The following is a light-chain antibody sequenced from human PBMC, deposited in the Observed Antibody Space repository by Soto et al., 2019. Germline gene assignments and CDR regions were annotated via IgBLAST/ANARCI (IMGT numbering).Light chain of an antibody. CDR2: GAY. V-gene: IGKV3-15*01. CDR1: QSIRSN. J-gene: IGKJ1*01. CDR3: QHYNNWPPWT. Sequence: EIVMTQSPATLSVSPGERATLSCRASQSIRSNLALYQQKSGQAPRLLIYGAYTRATGIPARFSGSGSGTDFTLTISSLQSEDFAIYYCQHYNNWPPWTFGQGTKVDIK.